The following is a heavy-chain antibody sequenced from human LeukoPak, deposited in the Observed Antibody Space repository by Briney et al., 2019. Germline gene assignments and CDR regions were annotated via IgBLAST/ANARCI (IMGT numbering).Heavy chain of an antibody. D-gene: IGHD5-18*01. V-gene: IGHV3-30-3*01. CDR1: GIRFNGYS. Sequence: GTSLRLSCVASGIRFNGYSMNWVRQAPGKGLAWVAAISHDGNNKYYADSVKGRFTITRDNSEKTLYLQMNSLRVEDTAVYYCARIGFGYSYGQGFDYWGQGTLVSVSS. J-gene: IGHJ4*02. CDR3: ARIGFGYSYGQGFDY. CDR2: ISHDGNNK.